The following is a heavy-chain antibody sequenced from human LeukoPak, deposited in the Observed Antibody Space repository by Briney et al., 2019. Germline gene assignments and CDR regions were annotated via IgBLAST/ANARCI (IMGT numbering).Heavy chain of an antibody. D-gene: IGHD6-19*01. CDR3: ARRLIAVAGNVDY. CDR2: INHSGST. Sequence: PSETLSLTCAVYGGSFSGYYWSWIRQPPGKGLEWIGEINHSGSTNYNPSLKSRVTISVDTSKNQFSLKLSSVTAADTAVYYCARRLIAVAGNVDYWGQGTLVTVSS. J-gene: IGHJ4*02. CDR1: GGSFSGYY. V-gene: IGHV4-34*01.